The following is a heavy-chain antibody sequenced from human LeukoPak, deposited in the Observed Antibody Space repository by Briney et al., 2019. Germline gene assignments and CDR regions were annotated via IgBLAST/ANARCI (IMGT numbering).Heavy chain of an antibody. V-gene: IGHV1-69-2*01. CDR3: ANSGSRDDRSFGVY. Sequence: GATVKISCKVSGYTFTDYYMHWVQQAPGKGLEWMGLVGPEDGETIYAEKFQGRVTITADTSTDTAYMELSSLRSEDTAVYYCANSGSRDDRSFGVYWGQGTLVTVSS. CDR2: VGPEDGET. CDR1: GYTFTDYY. J-gene: IGHJ4*02. D-gene: IGHD3-22*01.